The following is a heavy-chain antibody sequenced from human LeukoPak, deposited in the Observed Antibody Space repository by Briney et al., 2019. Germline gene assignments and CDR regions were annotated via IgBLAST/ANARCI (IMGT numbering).Heavy chain of an antibody. J-gene: IGHJ4*02. D-gene: IGHD3-10*01. CDR1: GGSFSGYY. CDR2: INHSGST. Sequence: SETLSLTCAVYGGSFSGYYWSWIRQPPGKGLEWIGEINHSGSTNYNPSLKSRVTISVDTSKNQFSLKLSSVSAAGTAVYYCARRTYYYGSGSYSPPRYWGQGTLVTVSS. CDR3: ARRTYYYGSGSYSPPRY. V-gene: IGHV4-34*01.